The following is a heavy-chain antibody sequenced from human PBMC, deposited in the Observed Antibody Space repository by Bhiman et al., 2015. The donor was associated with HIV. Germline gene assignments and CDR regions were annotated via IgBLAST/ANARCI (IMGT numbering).Heavy chain of an antibody. CDR3: ARGRKDIAAVDGLDTDGFDT. CDR2: ISYDGSTK. D-gene: IGHD2-2*01. CDR1: GFTFSTYT. V-gene: IGHV3-30*04. Sequence: VHLVESGGGLVQAGESLRLSCAASGFTFSTYTMHWVRQAPGRGLEWVAVISYDGSTKYYADSVQGRFTISRDTSKNTLYLQMNSLRPEDTAVYYCARGRKDIAAVDGLDTDGFDTWGQGTMVTV. J-gene: IGHJ3*02.